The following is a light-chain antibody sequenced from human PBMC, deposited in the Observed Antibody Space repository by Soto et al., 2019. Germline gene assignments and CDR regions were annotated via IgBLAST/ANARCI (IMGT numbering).Light chain of an antibody. Sequence: QSALTQPASVSGSPGQSITISCTGTSSDVGGYNYVSWYQQHPGKAPKVMIYEVSNRPSGVSNRFSGSKSGNTASLTISGLQAEDEADYYCNSYTSSSTRVFGGGTKLTVL. CDR2: EVS. CDR3: NSYTSSSTRV. V-gene: IGLV2-14*01. J-gene: IGLJ3*02. CDR1: SSDVGGYNY.